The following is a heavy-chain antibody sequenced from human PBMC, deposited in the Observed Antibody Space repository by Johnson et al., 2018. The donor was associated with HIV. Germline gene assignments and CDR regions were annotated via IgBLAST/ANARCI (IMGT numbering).Heavy chain of an antibody. CDR2: INWNGGST. Sequence: VQLVESGGGVVRPGGSLRLSCVASGFTFDDYGMSWVRQAPGKGLEWVSGINWNGGSTGYADSVKGRFTISRDNAKKSLYLQMNSLRVEDTALYYWSRGDHDFWSGPLIWGQGTIGIGSS. CDR3: SRGDHDFWSGPLI. D-gene: IGHD3-3*01. V-gene: IGHV3-20*04. J-gene: IGHJ3*02. CDR1: GFTFDDYG.